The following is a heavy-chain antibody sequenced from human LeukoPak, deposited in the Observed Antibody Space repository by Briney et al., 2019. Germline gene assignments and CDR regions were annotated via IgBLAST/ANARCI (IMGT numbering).Heavy chain of an antibody. CDR1: GGSFSGYY. V-gene: IGHV4-34*01. D-gene: IGHD1-26*01. Sequence: PSETLSLTCAVYGGSFSGYYWSWIRQPPGKGLEWIGEINHSGSTNYNSSLKSRVTISVDTSKNQFSLKLSSVTAADTAVYYCARVRGSDDYWGQGTLVTVSS. CDR2: INHSGST. J-gene: IGHJ4*02. CDR3: ARVRGSDDY.